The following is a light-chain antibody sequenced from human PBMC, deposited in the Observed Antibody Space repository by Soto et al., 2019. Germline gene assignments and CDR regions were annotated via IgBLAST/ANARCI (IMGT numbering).Light chain of an antibody. CDR1: QSVSSSY. V-gene: IGKV3-20*01. J-gene: IGKJ4*01. CDR2: VAS. CDR3: QQYYSSPLS. Sequence: EIVLTQSPGTLSLSPGERATLSCRASQSVSSSYLAWYQQKPGQAPRLLIYVASSRSTGIPARVSGSGSGTDFTLTISRLETEDFAVYYGQQYYSSPLSFGGGTKVEIK.